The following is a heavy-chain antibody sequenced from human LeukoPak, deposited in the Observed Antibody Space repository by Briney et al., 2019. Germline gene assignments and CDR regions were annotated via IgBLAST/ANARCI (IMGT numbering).Heavy chain of an antibody. D-gene: IGHD3-10*01. J-gene: IGHJ4*02. V-gene: IGHV3-74*01. CDR3: ARDRGPRTGFMVREAYDY. CDR1: GSTFSDHQ. Sequence: GGSLRLSCAASGSTFSDHQMDWVRQAPGKGLVWVSRINTDGSITNYADSVKGRFSISRDNAKNTLYLQMSSLRAEDTAVYYCARDRGPRTGFMVREAYDYWGQGTLVTVSS. CDR2: INTDGSIT.